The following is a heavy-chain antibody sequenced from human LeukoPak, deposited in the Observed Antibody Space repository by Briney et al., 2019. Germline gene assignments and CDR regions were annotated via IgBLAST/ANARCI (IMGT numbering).Heavy chain of an antibody. CDR2: IRYDGSNK. CDR3: AKAGHSGSYYNYFDY. D-gene: IGHD1-26*01. V-gene: IGHV3-30*02. J-gene: IGHJ4*02. CDR1: GFTFSSYG. Sequence: PGGSLRLSCAASGFTFSSYGMQWVRQAPGKGLEWVAFIRYDGSNKYYADSVKGRFTISRDNSKNTLYLQMNSLRAEDTAVYYCAKAGHSGSYYNYFDYWGQGTLVTVSS.